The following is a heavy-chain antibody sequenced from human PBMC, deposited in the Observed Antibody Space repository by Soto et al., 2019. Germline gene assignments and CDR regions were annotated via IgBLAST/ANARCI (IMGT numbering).Heavy chain of an antibody. CDR2: IYHSGGT. Sequence: PSETLSLTCAVSGYSISSGYYWGWIRQPPGKGLEWIGSIYHSGGTYYNPSLKSRVTISVDTSKNQFSLKLSSVTAADTAVYYCARGGMTTVTTSPFDYWGQGTLVTVSS. D-gene: IGHD4-4*01. J-gene: IGHJ4*02. V-gene: IGHV4-38-2*01. CDR1: GYSISSGYY. CDR3: ARGGMTTVTTSPFDY.